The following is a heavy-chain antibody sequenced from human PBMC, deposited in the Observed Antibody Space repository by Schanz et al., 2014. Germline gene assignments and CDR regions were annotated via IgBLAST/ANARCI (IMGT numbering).Heavy chain of an antibody. CDR2: IYSGGDT. CDR1: GFSVSSNF. D-gene: IGHD6-19*01. CDR3: ARKTDSSGTGDY. V-gene: IGHV3-66*01. Sequence: EVQLVESGGGLVQPGGSLRLSCAASGFSVSSNFMTWVRQDPGKGLEWVSLIYSGGDTNYAGSVKGRFTISRDGSKNTLYLQMNSLRAEDTAVYYCARKTDSSGTGDYWGQGTLVTVSS. J-gene: IGHJ4*02.